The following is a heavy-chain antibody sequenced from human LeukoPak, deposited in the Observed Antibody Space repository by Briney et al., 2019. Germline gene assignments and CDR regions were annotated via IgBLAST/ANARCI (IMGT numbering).Heavy chain of an antibody. J-gene: IGHJ3*01. D-gene: IGHD3-22*01. CDR2: IYSGGSP. Sequence: GGSLRLSCAASGFTVRSSYMSWVRQAPGKGLEWVSVIYSGGSPDYADSAKGRFTISSDNSENTLYLQMNSLRVEDTAAYYCARDGADNSGYYFGSVWGQGTMVTVSS. V-gene: IGHV3-53*01. CDR3: ARDGADNSGYYFGSV. CDR1: GFTVRSSY.